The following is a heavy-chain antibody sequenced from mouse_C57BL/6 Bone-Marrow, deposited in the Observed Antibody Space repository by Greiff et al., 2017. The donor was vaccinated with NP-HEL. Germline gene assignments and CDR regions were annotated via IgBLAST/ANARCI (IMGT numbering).Heavy chain of an antibody. J-gene: IGHJ4*01. Sequence: VQLKESGAELVRPGASVKLSCTASGFTFKDDYMHWVKQRPEQGLEWIGWIDPENGDTEYASKFQGKATITADTSSNTAYLQLSSLASEDTAVYYCTTGGNWGQGTSVTVSS. CDR1: GFTFKDDY. CDR2: IDPENGDT. CDR3: TTGGN. V-gene: IGHV14-4*01.